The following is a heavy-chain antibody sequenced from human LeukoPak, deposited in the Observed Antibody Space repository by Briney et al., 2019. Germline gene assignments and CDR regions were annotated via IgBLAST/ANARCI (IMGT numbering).Heavy chain of an antibody. CDR3: ARRPPALGAFDI. CDR2: IYYSDSGKM. V-gene: IGHV4-39*01. CDR1: GGSISRSFYY. J-gene: IGHJ3*02. Sequence: PSETLSLTCTVSGGSISRSFYYWGWIRQSPGKGLEWIGSIYYSDSGKMYYNPSLKSRVTMSADTSMNQFSLRVSSVTAADTAVYYCARRPPALGAFDIWGQGTMVSVSS.